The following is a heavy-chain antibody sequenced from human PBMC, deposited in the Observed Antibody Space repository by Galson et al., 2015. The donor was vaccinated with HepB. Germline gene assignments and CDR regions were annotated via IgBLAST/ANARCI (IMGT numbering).Heavy chain of an antibody. V-gene: IGHV3-30-3*01. D-gene: IGHD3-10*01. J-gene: IGHJ6*03. Sequence: SLRLSCAASGFTFSDYAMHWVRQAPGKGLEWVAFISYDGGNKDFVDSVKGRFTISRDNSKNTLHLQMNRLRVEDTAVYYCARDGVPYYFYYMDVWGKGTTVTVSS. CDR1: GFTFSDYA. CDR3: ARDGVPYYFYYMDV. CDR2: ISYDGGNK.